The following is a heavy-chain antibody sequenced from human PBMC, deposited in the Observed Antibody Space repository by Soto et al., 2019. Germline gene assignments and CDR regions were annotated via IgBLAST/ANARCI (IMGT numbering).Heavy chain of an antibody. CDR1: GFTFSSYD. CDR2: IGTAGDT. CDR3: ARNRSGGSSRWFDP. V-gene: IGHV3-13*01. J-gene: IGHJ5*02. Sequence: GGSLRLSCAASGFTFSSYDMHWVRHATGKGLEWVSAIGTAGDTYYPGSVKGRFTISRENAKNSLYLQMNSLRAGDTAVYYCARNRSGGSSRWFDPWGQGTLVTVSS. D-gene: IGHD2-15*01.